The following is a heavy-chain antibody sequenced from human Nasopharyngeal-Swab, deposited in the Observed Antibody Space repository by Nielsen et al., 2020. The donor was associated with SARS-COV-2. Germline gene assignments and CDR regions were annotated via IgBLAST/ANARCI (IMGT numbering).Heavy chain of an antibody. Sequence: ASVTVSRMASGYSLTKYGLNWVRQPPGQGLEWMGCINTKTGNPTYAQGFTGRLVFSLDTSVTTAYLQISSLEAEDTAVYYCARDGTHCSGGTCFDNWGQGTLVTVSS. V-gene: IGHV7-4-1*02. J-gene: IGHJ5*02. CDR3: ARDGTHCSGGTCFDN. D-gene: IGHD2-15*01. CDR1: GYSLTKYG. CDR2: INTKTGNP.